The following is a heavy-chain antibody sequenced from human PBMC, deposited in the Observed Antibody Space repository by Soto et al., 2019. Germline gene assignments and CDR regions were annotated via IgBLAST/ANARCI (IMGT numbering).Heavy chain of an antibody. Sequence: PSETLSLTCTVSGGSISSYYWSWIRQPPGKGLEWIGYIYYSGSTNYNPSLKSRVTISVDTSKNQFSLKLSSVTAADTAVYYCARGXSRMGEVIPTPFDYWGQGTLVTVSS. CDR2: IYYSGST. CDR1: GGSISSYY. CDR3: ARGXSRMGEVIPTPFDY. D-gene: IGHD3-16*01. V-gene: IGHV4-59*01. J-gene: IGHJ4*02.